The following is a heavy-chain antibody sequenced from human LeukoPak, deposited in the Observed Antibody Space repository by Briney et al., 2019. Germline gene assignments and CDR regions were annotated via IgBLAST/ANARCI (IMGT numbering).Heavy chain of an antibody. Sequence: PGGSLRLSCAGSGITVSSHFMSWVRQAPGKGLEWVSVLYTGGSTYYADAVRGRFTISRDNSKNTLYLQMDSLTAEDTAVYYCARDIWYGSGTYLLRESWGQGTLVTVPS. CDR3: ARDIWYGSGTYLLRES. V-gene: IGHV3-53*01. CDR2: LYTGGST. CDR1: GITVSSHF. D-gene: IGHD3-10*01. J-gene: IGHJ5*02.